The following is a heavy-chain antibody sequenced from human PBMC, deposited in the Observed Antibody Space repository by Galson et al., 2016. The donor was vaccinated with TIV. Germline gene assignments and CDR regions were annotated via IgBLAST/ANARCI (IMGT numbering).Heavy chain of an antibody. V-gene: IGHV2-70*01. Sequence: PALVTPTQTLTLTCDFSGFSLTTPGMCVSWIRQPPGKAPEWLALIDWDDDKFYTTSLKTRLTISKDTSRDQVILRMTNMDPVDTATYFCARVVIGGGSFYHLASWGQGTQVTVSS. D-gene: IGHD2-15*01. CDR2: IDWDDDK. CDR1: GFSLTTPGMC. CDR3: ARVVIGGGSFYHLAS. J-gene: IGHJ4*02.